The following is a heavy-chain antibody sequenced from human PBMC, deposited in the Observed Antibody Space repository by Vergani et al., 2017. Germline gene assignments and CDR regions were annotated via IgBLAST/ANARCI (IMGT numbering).Heavy chain of an antibody. CDR1: GGSISSGSYY. CDR2: INHSGST. J-gene: IGHJ4*02. D-gene: IGHD3-22*01. V-gene: IGHV4-61*02. Sequence: QVQLQESGPGLVKPSQTLSLTCTVSGGSISSGSYYWSWIRQPAGKGLEWIGEINHSGSTNYNPSLKSRVTISVDTSKNQFSLKLSSVTAADTAVYYCASGYYYGGRYWGQGTLVTVSS. CDR3: ASGYYYGGRY.